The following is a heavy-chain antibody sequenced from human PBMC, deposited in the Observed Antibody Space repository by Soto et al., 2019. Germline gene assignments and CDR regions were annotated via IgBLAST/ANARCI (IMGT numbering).Heavy chain of an antibody. CDR2: IIPIFGSP. V-gene: IGHV1-69*01. CDR3: AREVEGGIIMCLEDAFEI. J-gene: IGHJ3*02. D-gene: IGHD3-10*02. CDR1: GGTFNNYA. Sequence: QVQLVQSGAEVKKPGSSVKVSCKASGGTFNNYAISWVRQAPGQGLEWMGGIIPIFGSPNYAQKFQGRVTITADESTTTSYMELSSLKSEDTAVYYCAREVEGGIIMCLEDAFEIWGQGTMVTVSS.